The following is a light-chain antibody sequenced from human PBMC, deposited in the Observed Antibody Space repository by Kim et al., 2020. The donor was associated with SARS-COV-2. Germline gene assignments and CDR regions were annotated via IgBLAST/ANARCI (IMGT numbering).Light chain of an antibody. CDR1: HSVLTD. J-gene: IGKJ2*02. CDR3: QQYYNRPPCT. Sequence: VSPGESATPSRRASHSVLTDLAWYQQKPGQAPRLLIYAASTRATGVPARFSGSGSGTEFTLTISSLQSEDFAVYFCQQYYNRPPCTFGQGTKLEI. V-gene: IGKV3-15*01. CDR2: AAS.